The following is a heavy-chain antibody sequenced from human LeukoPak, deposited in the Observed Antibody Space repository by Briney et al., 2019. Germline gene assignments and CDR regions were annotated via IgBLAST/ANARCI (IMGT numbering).Heavy chain of an antibody. CDR2: IIPIFGTA. CDR3: ARERPVVVAATGAFDI. Sequence: SVKVSCKASGGTFSSYAISWVRQAPGQGLEWMGGIIPIFGTANYAQKFQGRVTINADESTSTAYMELSSLRSEDTAVYYCARERPVVVAATGAFDIWGQGTMVTVSS. J-gene: IGHJ3*02. D-gene: IGHD2-15*01. V-gene: IGHV1-69*01. CDR1: GGTFSSYA.